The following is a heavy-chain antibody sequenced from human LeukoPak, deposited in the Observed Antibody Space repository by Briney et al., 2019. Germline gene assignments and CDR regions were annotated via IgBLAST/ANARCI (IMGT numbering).Heavy chain of an antibody. CDR3: AREGLMVRGGNDAFDI. Sequence: SETLSLTCAVYGGSFSSYYWSWICQPPGKGLEWIGEINHSGSTNYNPSLKSRVTISVDTSKNQFSLKLSSVTAADTAVYYCAREGLMVRGGNDAFDIWGQGTMVTVSS. D-gene: IGHD3-10*01. V-gene: IGHV4-34*01. CDR1: GGSFSSYY. J-gene: IGHJ3*02. CDR2: INHSGST.